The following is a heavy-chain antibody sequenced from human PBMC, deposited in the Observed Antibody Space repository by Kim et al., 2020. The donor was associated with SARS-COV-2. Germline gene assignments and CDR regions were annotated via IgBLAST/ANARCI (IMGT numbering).Heavy chain of an antibody. V-gene: IGHV3-48*02. J-gene: IGHJ2*01. CDR2: ISSSSSTI. D-gene: IGHD3-9*01. CDR3: ARVRNYDILTGYPYWYFDL. Sequence: GGSLRLSCAASGFTFSSYSMNWVRQAPGKGLEWVSYISSSSSTIYYADSVKGRFTISRDNAKNSLYLQMNSLRDEDTAVYYCARVRNYDILTGYPYWYFDLWGRGTLVTVSS. CDR1: GFTFSSYS.